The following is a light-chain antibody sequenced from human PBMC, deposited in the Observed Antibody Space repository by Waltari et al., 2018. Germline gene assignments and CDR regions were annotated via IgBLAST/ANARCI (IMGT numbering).Light chain of an antibody. CDR2: DVN. V-gene: IGLV2-14*03. J-gene: IGLJ1*01. Sequence: QSALAQPASVSGSPGQSITISCTGTSTDVGASDYVSWYQQHPGKAPRLIIYDVNHRPSGLPDRFSGSKSGNTASLSISGLQAEDEADYYCNSFTTSFTFVFGTGTKVTVL. CDR3: NSFTTSFTFV. CDR1: STDVGASDY.